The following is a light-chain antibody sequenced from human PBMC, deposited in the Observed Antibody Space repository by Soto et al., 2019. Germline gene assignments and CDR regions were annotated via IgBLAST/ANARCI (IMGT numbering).Light chain of an antibody. Sequence: ELVLTQSPGTLSLSPGERATLSCRASQSVSSSYLAWYQQKPGQAPRILIYGASSKATALPDRFSGSGSGTDFTLIIRCLEPEDFAVYDCHQYDSSPRTFGGGTKVEIK. CDR3: HQYDSSPRT. V-gene: IGKV3-20*01. CDR1: QSVSSSY. CDR2: GAS. J-gene: IGKJ4*01.